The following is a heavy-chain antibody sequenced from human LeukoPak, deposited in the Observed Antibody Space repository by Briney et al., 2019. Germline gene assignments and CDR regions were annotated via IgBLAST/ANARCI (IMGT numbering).Heavy chain of an antibody. CDR1: GFTFSDYY. V-gene: IGHV3-11*01. Sequence: GGSLRLSCAASGFTFSDYYMSWIRQAPGKGLEWVSYISSSGSTIYYADSVKGRFTISRDNAKNSLYLQMNSLRAEDTAVYYCARLDSSGYGTPWYFDLWGRGTLVTVSS. CDR3: ARLDSSGYGTPWYFDL. CDR2: ISSSGSTI. D-gene: IGHD3-22*01. J-gene: IGHJ2*01.